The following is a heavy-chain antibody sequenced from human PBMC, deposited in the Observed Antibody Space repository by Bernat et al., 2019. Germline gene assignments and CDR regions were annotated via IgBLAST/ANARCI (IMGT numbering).Heavy chain of an antibody. CDR1: GFTFSNAW. Sequence: EVQLVESGGGLVKPGGSLRLSCAASGFTFSNAWMSWVRQAPGKGLEWVGRIKSKTDGGTTDYAAPVKGRFTISRDDSKNTLYLQMNSLKTEDTAVYYCTTAPPVWAVIRDAFDIWGQGTMVTVSS. CDR2: IKSKTDGGTT. V-gene: IGHV3-15*01. CDR3: TTAPPVWAVIRDAFDI. J-gene: IGHJ3*02. D-gene: IGHD3-16*01.